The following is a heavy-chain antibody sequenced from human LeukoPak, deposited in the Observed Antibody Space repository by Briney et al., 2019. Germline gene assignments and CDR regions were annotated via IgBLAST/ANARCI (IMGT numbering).Heavy chain of an antibody. J-gene: IGHJ6*02. CDR2: INPNSGGT. V-gene: IGHV1-2*02. Sequence: ASAKVSCKASGYTFTGYYMHWVRQAPGQGLEWMGWINPNSGGTNYAQKFQGRVTMTRDTSISTAYMELSRLRSDDTAVYYCARVGTIEMATIRGYYYYYGMDVWGQGTTVTVSS. CDR1: GYTFTGYY. D-gene: IGHD5-12*01. CDR3: ARVGTIEMATIRGYYYYYGMDV.